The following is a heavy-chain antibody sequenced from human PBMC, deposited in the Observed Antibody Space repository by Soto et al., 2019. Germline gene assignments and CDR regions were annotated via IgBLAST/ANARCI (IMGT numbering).Heavy chain of an antibody. Sequence: PGGSLRLSCAASGFTFDDHTLHWARQAPGKGLEWVSLTSWDGGSAYYADSVKGRFTISRDNIKDSLYLQMNSLRTDDTALYYCVKDGTVDGYVGAFDIWGQGTMVTVSS. D-gene: IGHD5-18*01. V-gene: IGHV3-43*01. CDR1: GFTFDDHT. J-gene: IGHJ3*02. CDR2: TSWDGGSA. CDR3: VKDGTVDGYVGAFDI.